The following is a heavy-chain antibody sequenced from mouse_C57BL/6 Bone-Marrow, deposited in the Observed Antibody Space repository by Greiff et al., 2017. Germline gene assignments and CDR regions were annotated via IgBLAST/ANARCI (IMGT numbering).Heavy chain of an antibody. CDR3: ARLPRY. CDR1: GYSITSGYY. CDR2: ISYDGSN. Sequence: EVQLQQSGPGLVKPSQSLSLTCSVTGYSITSGYYWNWIRQFPGNKLEWMGYISYDGSNNYNPSLKNRISITRDTSKNQFFLKLNSVTTEDTATYYCARLPRYWGQGTTLTVSS. V-gene: IGHV3-6*01. J-gene: IGHJ2*01.